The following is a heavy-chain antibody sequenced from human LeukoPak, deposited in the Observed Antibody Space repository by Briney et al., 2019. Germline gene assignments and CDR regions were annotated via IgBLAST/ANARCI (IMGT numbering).Heavy chain of an antibody. V-gene: IGHV3-30*04. CDR3: ARDLERITMIAYYYYYYGMDV. Sequence: GGSLRLSCAASGFTFSSYAMHWVRQAPGKGLEWVAVISYDGSNKYYADSVKGRFTISRDNSKNTLYLQMNSLRAEDTAVYYCARDLERITMIAYYYYYYGMDVWGQGTAVTVSS. CDR2: ISYDGSNK. CDR1: GFTFSSYA. D-gene: IGHD3-22*01. J-gene: IGHJ6*02.